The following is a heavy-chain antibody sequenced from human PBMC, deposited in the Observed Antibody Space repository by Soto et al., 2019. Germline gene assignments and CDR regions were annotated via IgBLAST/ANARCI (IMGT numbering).Heavy chain of an antibody. CDR3: ARHRIAVAGPLDY. J-gene: IGHJ4*02. D-gene: IGHD6-19*01. CDR1: VGAIRNSIYY. CDR2: IYYDGSV. V-gene: IGHV4-39*01. Sequence: SETLSVTCTVSVGAIRNSIYYWGWILQPPGKGLEWIGTIYYDGSVAYSPSLKSRVTLSVDTSRNHFSVKINSVTAADTAVYFCARHRIAVAGPLDYWGQGTLVTVS.